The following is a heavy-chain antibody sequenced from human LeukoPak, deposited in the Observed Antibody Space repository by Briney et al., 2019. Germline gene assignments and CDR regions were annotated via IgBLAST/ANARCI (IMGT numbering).Heavy chain of an antibody. Sequence: PSETLSLTCTVSGGSISSSSYYWGWIRQPPGKGLEWIGSIYYSGSTYYNPSLKSRVTISVDTSKNQFSLKLSSVTAADTAVYYCARDRPHYYGSGLDVWGKGTTVTVSS. J-gene: IGHJ6*04. CDR3: ARDRPHYYGSGLDV. CDR1: GGSISSSSYY. D-gene: IGHD3-10*01. CDR2: IYYSGST. V-gene: IGHV4-39*07.